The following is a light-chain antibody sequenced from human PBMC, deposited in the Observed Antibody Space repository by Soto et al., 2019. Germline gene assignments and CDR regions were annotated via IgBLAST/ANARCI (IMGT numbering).Light chain of an antibody. Sequence: EIVMTQSPATLSVSPGEGATLSCKASQNVYNNLAWYQQRPGQPPRLLIYDASTRATGISARFSGSGYGTAFALPLSSLQSEDFAVYFCRQCSNWPLTFGGGPKVEIK. CDR1: QNVYNN. CDR2: DAS. CDR3: RQCSNWPLT. J-gene: IGKJ4*01. V-gene: IGKV3-15*01.